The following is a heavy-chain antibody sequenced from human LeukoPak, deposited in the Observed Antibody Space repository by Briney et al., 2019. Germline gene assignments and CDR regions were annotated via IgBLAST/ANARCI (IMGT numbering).Heavy chain of an antibody. V-gene: IGHV4-34*01. D-gene: IGHD6-19*01. CDR1: GGSFSGYY. CDR3: ARVLYSSGSIGNYYYYYMDV. CDR2: INHSGST. J-gene: IGHJ6*03. Sequence: SETLSLTCAVYGGSFSGYYWSWIRQPPGKGLEWIGEINHSGSTNYNPSLKSRVTISVDTSKNQFSLKLSSVTPEDTAVYYCARVLYSSGSIGNYYYYYMDVWGKGTTVTVSS.